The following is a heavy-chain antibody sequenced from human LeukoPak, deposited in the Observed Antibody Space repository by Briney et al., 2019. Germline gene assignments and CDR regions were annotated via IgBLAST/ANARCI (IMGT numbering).Heavy chain of an antibody. D-gene: IGHD3-9*01. Sequence: PGGPLRLSCAAPGFTFISYGMHWVRQAPGKGLEGVAVISYDGSNKYYADSVKGRFTISRDNSKNTLYLQMNSLRAEDTAVYYCAKEARVLTGFGYGMDVWGQGTTVTVSS. CDR2: ISYDGSNK. CDR3: AKEARVLTGFGYGMDV. J-gene: IGHJ6*02. V-gene: IGHV3-30*18. CDR1: GFTFISYG.